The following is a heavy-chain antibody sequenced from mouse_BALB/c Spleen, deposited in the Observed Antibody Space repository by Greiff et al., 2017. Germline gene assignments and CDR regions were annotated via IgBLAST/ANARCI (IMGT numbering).Heavy chain of an antibody. D-gene: IGHD2-1*01. CDR3: ARGVYGNYLAY. Sequence: EVQLQESGAELVKPGASVKLSCTASGFNIKDTYMHWVKQRPEQGLEWIGRIDPANGNTKYDPKFQGKATITADTSSNTAYLQLSSLTSEDTAVYYCARGVYGNYLAYWGQGTLVTVSA. V-gene: IGHV14-3*02. CDR1: GFNIKDTY. J-gene: IGHJ3*01. CDR2: IDPANGNT.